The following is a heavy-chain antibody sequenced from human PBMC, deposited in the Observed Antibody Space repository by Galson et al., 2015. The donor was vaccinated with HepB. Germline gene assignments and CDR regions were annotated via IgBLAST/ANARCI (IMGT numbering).Heavy chain of an antibody. CDR1: GGTFSSYA. CDR3: AREGYSYGYSHHGMDV. V-gene: IGHV1-69*01. D-gene: IGHD5-18*01. J-gene: IGHJ6*02. Sequence: SGGTFSSYAISWVRQAPGQGLEWMGGIIPIFGTANYAQKFQGRVTITADESTSTAYMELSSLRSEDTAVYYCAREGYSYGYSHHGMDVWGQGTTVTVSS. CDR2: IIPIFGTA.